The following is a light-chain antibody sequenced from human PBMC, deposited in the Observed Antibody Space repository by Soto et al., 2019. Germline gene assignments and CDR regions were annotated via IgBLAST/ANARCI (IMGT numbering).Light chain of an antibody. CDR1: QSISSY. V-gene: IGKV1-39*01. Sequence: DIQMTQSPSSLSASVRDRVNITCRASQSISSYLNWYQQKPGKAPNLLIYAASILQSGVPSRFTGSGSGTSFTLTISSLQPEDFASYFCQQSYSTPRTFGQGTNLEI. CDR3: QQSYSTPRT. CDR2: AAS. J-gene: IGKJ2*02.